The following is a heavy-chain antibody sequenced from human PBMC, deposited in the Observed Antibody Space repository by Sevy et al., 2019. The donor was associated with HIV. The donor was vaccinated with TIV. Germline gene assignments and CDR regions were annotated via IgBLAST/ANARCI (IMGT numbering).Heavy chain of an antibody. CDR2: ISSNGDNA. V-gene: IGHV3-30-3*01. CDR1: GFTFRTYA. J-gene: IGHJ4*02. Sequence: GGSLRLSCAASGFTFRTYALHWVRQAPGRGLEWLALISSNGDNAFYANSVRGRLTGSRYNSMNTLSLQMSSLTAEDTAVYYCARGPEWELTSFLSHWGQGTLVTVSS. D-gene: IGHD1-26*01. CDR3: ARGPEWELTSFLSH.